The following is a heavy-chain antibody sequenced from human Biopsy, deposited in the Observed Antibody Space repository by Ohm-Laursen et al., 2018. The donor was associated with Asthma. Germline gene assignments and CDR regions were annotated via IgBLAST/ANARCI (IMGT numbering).Heavy chain of an antibody. CDR1: GYTFIHFA. Sequence: GASVKVSCKASGYTFIHFAIHWVRQAPGQRLEWMGWINAGDGNTKYSQKFQGRVTITRDTSASTAYMELSSLRSEDSAVYYCAREVSTVDYGYYYFAMDVWGQGTTVTVSS. V-gene: IGHV1-3*01. CDR3: AREVSTVDYGYYYFAMDV. D-gene: IGHD4-17*01. J-gene: IGHJ6*02. CDR2: INAGDGNT.